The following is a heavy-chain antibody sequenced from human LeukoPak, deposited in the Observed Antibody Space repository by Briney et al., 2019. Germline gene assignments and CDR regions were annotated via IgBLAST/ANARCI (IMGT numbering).Heavy chain of an antibody. J-gene: IGHJ4*02. CDR1: GYTFTSYY. CDR3: ARGGVATITRYYFDY. CDR2: INPSGGST. V-gene: IGHV1-46*01. Sequence: GASVKVSCKASGYTFTSYYMHWVRQAPGQGLEWMGIINPSGGSTSYAQKFQGRVTITADESTSTAYMELSSLRSEDTAVYYCARGGVATITRYYFDYWGQGTLVTVSS. D-gene: IGHD5-24*01.